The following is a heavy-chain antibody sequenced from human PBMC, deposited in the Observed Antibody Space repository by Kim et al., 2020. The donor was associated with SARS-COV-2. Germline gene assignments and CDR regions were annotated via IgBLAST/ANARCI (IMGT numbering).Heavy chain of an antibody. J-gene: IGHJ1*01. CDR3: ARAPYYDFWSGYLDEGGYFQH. V-gene: IGHV1-18*01. CDR2: ISAYNGNT. CDR1: GYTFTSYG. D-gene: IGHD3-3*01. Sequence: ASVKVSCKASGYTFTSYGISWVRQAPGQGLEWMGWISAYNGNTNYAQKLQGRVTMTTDTSTSTAYMELRSLRSDDTAVYYCARAPYYDFWSGYLDEGGYFQHWGQGTLVTVSS.